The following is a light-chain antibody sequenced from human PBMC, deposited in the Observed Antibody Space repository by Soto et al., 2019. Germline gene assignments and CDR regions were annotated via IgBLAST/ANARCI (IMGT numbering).Light chain of an antibody. CDR2: GTS. CDR1: QDLGTW. J-gene: IGKJ2*01. V-gene: IGKV1D-12*01. CDR3: QQTRSFPYT. Sequence: IQMTQSPSSVSASVGDRVTITCRASQDLGTWLAWYQQKPGEAPNLLIYGTSTLHSGVPSRFSGSGSGTDFSLTINSLQHEDFATYYCQQTRSFPYTFGQGTKVDIK.